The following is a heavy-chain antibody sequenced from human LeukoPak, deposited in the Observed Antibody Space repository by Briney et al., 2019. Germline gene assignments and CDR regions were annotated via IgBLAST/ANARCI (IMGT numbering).Heavy chain of an antibody. CDR3: ARLMHYYYYMDV. V-gene: IGHV3-53*01. J-gene: IGHJ6*03. CDR1: GFTVSSNY. Sequence: GGSLRLSCAASGFTVSSNYMSWVRQAPGKGLEWVSVIYSGGSTYYADSVKGRFTISRDNSKNTLYLQMNSLRAEDTAVYYCARLMHYYYYMDVWGKGTTVTVSS. CDR2: IYSGGST.